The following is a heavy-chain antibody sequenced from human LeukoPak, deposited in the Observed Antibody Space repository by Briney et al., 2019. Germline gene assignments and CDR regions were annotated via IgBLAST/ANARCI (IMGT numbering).Heavy chain of an antibody. CDR3: TTLPPRVRGRCMDV. J-gene: IGHJ6*03. CDR1: GFTFSNAW. CDR2: IKSKTDGGTT. V-gene: IGHV3-15*01. Sequence: GGSLRLSCAASGFTFSNAWMSWVRQAPGKGLEWVGRIKSKTDGGTTDYAAPVKGRFTISRDDSKNTLYLQMNSLKTEDTAVYYCTTLPPRVRGRCMDVWGKGTTVTISS. D-gene: IGHD3-10*01.